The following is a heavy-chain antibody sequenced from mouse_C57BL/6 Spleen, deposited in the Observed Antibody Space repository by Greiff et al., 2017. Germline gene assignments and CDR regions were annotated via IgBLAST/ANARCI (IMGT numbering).Heavy chain of an antibody. J-gene: IGHJ2*01. CDR3: ARSRTANGFLDY. Sequence: QVQLQQSGAELVRPGTSVKVSCKASGYAFTNYLIEWVKQRPGQGLEWIGVINPGSGGTNYNEKFKGKATLTADKSSSTAYMQLSSLTSEDSAVYFCARSRTANGFLDYWGQGTTLTVSS. V-gene: IGHV1-54*01. CDR2: INPGSGGT. D-gene: IGHD3-3*01. CDR1: GYAFTNYL.